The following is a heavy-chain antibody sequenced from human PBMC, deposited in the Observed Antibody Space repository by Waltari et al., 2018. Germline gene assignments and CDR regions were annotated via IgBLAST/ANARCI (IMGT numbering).Heavy chain of an antibody. CDR2: IIPIFGTA. CDR3: ARSDSSGYGLFDP. Sequence: QVQLVQSGAEVKKPGSSVKVSCKASGGTFSSYATSWVRQAPGQGLEWMGGIIPIFGTANYAQKFQGRVTITTDESTSTAYMELSSLRSEDTAVYYCARSDSSGYGLFDPWGQGTLVTVSS. J-gene: IGHJ5*02. CDR1: GGTFSSYA. V-gene: IGHV1-69*05. D-gene: IGHD3-22*01.